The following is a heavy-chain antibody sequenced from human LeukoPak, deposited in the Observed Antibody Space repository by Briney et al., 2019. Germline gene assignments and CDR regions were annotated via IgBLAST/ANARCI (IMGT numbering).Heavy chain of an antibody. CDR3: ARGYCSSTICFQYFHH. J-gene: IGHJ1*01. CDR1: SDSISSSY. CDR2: IYYSGST. D-gene: IGHD2-2*01. Sequence: PSETPSLTCTVSSDSISSSYWSWIRQPPGKGLGWIGYIYYSGSTNYNPSLKSRVAISVDTSKNQFSLKLNSVTAANTAVYYCARGYCSSTICFQYFHHWGQGTLVTVSS. V-gene: IGHV4-59*01.